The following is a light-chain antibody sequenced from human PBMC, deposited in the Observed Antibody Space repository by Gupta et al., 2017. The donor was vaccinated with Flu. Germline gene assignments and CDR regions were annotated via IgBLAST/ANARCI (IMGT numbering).Light chain of an antibody. CDR3: ASWDDSRSGVG. CDR2: TTD. J-gene: IGLJ2*01. V-gene: IGLV1-47*01. CDR1: VSNIATFS. Sequence: SVLTQPPSLSGPPGQRVPISCSGSVSNIATFSVYWYPQLPGTAPQLLTSTTDHRPSGVPDRLSDSRAGNAASLTISGRRAEDEGDYYWASWDDSRSGVGFSGGTKRTVL.